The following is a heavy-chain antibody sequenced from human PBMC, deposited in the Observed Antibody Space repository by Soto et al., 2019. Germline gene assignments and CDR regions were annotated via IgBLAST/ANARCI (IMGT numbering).Heavy chain of an antibody. V-gene: IGHV5-51*01. J-gene: IGHJ5*02. CDR3: VRVITSDDRGNITGTINWFDP. CDR2: IYPGDSDT. D-gene: IGHD1-7*01. Sequence: EALKISCKGSGYRFSSYWIAWVRQMPGKGLEWMGIIYPGDSDTRYSPSFEGQVTISADKSISTAYLQWSSLKASDTAMYYCVRVITSDDRGNITGTINWFDPWGQGTRVTVSS. CDR1: GYRFSSYW.